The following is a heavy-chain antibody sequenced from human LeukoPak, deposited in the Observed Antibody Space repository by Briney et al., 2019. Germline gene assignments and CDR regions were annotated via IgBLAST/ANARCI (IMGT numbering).Heavy chain of an antibody. CDR2: IYYSGST. V-gene: IGHV4-59*08. CDR3: ARHSIRARYDFWSGYYFDY. D-gene: IGHD3-3*01. CDR1: GGSISSYY. Sequence: SETLSLTCTVSGGSISSYYWSWIRQLPGKGLEWIGYIYYSGSTDYNPSLKSRVTISVDTSKNQFSLKLSSVTAADTAVYYCARHSIRARYDFWSGYYFDYWGQGTLVTVSS. J-gene: IGHJ4*02.